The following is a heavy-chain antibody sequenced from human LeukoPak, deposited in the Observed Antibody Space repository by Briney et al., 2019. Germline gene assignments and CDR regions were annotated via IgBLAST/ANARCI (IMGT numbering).Heavy chain of an antibody. D-gene: IGHD3-10*01. V-gene: IGHV1-46*01. CDR1: GYIFTNYY. CDR2: IHPSGGTR. Sequence: GASVKVSCKASGYIFTNYYMHWVRQAPGQGLEWMGIIHPSGGTRKNPQKFQGRVTMTRDMSTSTVYMELSSLRSEDTAVYYCAREALLIIPMGFDHWGQGTLVTVSS. J-gene: IGHJ4*02. CDR3: AREALLIIPMGFDH.